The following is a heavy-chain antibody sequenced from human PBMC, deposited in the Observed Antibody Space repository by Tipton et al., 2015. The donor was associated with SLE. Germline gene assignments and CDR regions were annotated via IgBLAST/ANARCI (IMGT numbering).Heavy chain of an antibody. CDR2: VFYTGIA. CDR1: GGSVGSYF. J-gene: IGHJ6*03. V-gene: IGHV4-59*08. Sequence: TLSLTCSVSGGSVGSYFWGWIRQPPGKGLEWIGCVFYTGIANYNPSLQSRVTMSVDRSKNQFSLKLNSVTAADTAVYYCARGRVVHQWFGYYYMDVWGNGTTVTVSS. D-gene: IGHD3-10*01. CDR3: ARGRVVHQWFGYYYMDV.